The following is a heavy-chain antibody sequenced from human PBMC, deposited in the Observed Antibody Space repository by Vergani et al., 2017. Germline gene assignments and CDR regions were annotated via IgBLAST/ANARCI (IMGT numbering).Heavy chain of an antibody. J-gene: IGHJ5*02. Sequence: VQLQESGPGLVKPPGTLSLTCAVSGVSIKSGFWWNWVRQPPGKGLEWIGFISYNGPAWYTPSLLSRAVISLDTSKNQLSLHLKSVTATDTAVYYCARTAEPYNGNTADWFDPWGQGTQVIVSS. V-gene: IGHV4-4*03. D-gene: IGHD1-1*01. CDR3: ARTAEPYNGNTADWFDP. CDR2: ISYNGPA. CDR1: GVSIKSGFW.